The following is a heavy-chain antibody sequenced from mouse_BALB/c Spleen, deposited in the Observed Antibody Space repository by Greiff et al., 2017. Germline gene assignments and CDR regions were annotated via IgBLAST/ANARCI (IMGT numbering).Heavy chain of an antibody. CDR3: ARETNWFAY. CDR1: GYSITSDYA. V-gene: IGHV3-2*02. J-gene: IGHJ3*01. Sequence: VQLKESGPGLVKPSQSLSLTCTVTGYSITSDYAWNWIRQLPGNKLEWMGYISYSGSTSYNPSLKSRISITRDTSKNQFFLQLNSVTTEDTATYYCARETNWFAYWGQGTLVTVSA. CDR2: ISYSGST.